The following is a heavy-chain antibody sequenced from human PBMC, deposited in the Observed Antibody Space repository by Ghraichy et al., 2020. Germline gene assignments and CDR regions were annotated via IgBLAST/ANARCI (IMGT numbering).Heavy chain of an antibody. CDR2: IYPGDSDT. CDR1: GYSFTSYW. J-gene: IGHJ3*02. V-gene: IGHV5-51*01. Sequence: GESLNISCKGSGYSFTSYWIGWVRQMPGKGLEWMGIIYPGDSDTRYSPSFQGQVTISADKSISTAYLQWSSLKASDTAMYYCARLSYDILTGRVGAFDIWGQGTMVTVSS. D-gene: IGHD3-9*01. CDR3: ARLSYDILTGRVGAFDI.